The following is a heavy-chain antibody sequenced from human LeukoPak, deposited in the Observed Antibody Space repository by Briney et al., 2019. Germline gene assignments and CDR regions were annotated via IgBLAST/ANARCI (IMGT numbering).Heavy chain of an antibody. J-gene: IGHJ6*02. CDR3: ARAGVGTYGMDV. CDR2: IYYSGST. CDR1: GGSISSGDYY. V-gene: IGHV4-30-4*01. Sequence: SETLSLTCTVSGGSISSGDYYWSWIRQPPGKGLEWIGYIYYSGSTYYNPSLKSRVTISVDTSKNQFSLKLSSVTAADTAVYYCARAGVGTYGMDVWGQGTTVTVSS. D-gene: IGHD2-21*02.